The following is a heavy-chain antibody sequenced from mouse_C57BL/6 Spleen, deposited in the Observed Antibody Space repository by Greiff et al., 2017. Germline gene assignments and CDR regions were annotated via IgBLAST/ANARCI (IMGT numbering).Heavy chain of an antibody. J-gene: IGHJ2*01. V-gene: IGHV1-61*01. D-gene: IGHD1-1*01. CDR3: SSAYYGSSYGY. CDR1: GYTFTSYW. CDR2: IYPSDSET. Sequence: QVQLKQPGAELVRPGSSVKLSCKASGYTFTSYWMDWVKQRPGQGLEWIGNIYPSDSETHYNQKFKDKATLTVDKSSSTAYMQLSSLTSEDSAVYYCSSAYYGSSYGYWGQGTTLTVSS.